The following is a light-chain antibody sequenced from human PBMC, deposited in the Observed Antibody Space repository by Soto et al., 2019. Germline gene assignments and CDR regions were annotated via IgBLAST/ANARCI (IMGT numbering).Light chain of an antibody. CDR2: WAS. Sequence: DIVMTQSPDSLAMSLGERATINCKSSQSVLYSSNNKNYLAWYQQKPGQPPKLLIYWASTRESGVPDRFSGSGSGTDFTLTISSLQAEDVAVYCCHQYHTRPFTFGPGTKVDIK. V-gene: IGKV4-1*01. J-gene: IGKJ3*01. CDR1: QSVLYSSNNKNY. CDR3: HQYHTRPFT.